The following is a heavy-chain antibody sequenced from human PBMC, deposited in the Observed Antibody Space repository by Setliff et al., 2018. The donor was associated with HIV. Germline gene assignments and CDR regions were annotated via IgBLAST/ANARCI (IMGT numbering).Heavy chain of an antibody. J-gene: IGHJ4*02. CDR1: GVSIPTNY. D-gene: IGHD6-13*01. CDR2: IYTTGGT. CDR3: AGSNPGITAGLLAY. Sequence: KPSETLSLTCNISGVSIPTNYWNWIRQPAGKGLEWIGRIYTTGGTNYNPALKSRVTMSIDTSKNQISLKLNSVTAADTATYYCAGSNPGITAGLLAYWGPGTLVTVSS. V-gene: IGHV4-4*07.